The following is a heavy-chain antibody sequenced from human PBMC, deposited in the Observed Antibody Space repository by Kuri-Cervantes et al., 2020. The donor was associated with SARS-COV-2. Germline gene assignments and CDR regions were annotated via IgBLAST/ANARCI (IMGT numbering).Heavy chain of an antibody. V-gene: IGHV4-34*01. J-gene: IGHJ4*02. CDR2: INHSGST. CDR1: GGSFSGYY. D-gene: IGHD4-23*01. CDR3: ARVKSVVTPDIDY. Sequence: SETLSLTCAVYGGSFSGYYWSWTRQPPGKGLEWIGEINHSGSTNYNPSLKSRVTISVDTSKNQFSLKLSSVTAADTAVYYCARVKSVVTPDIDYWGQGTLVTVSS.